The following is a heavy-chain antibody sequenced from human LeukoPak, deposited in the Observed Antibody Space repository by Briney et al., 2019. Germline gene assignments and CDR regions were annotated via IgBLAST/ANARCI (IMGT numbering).Heavy chain of an antibody. CDR2: IYYSGGT. D-gene: IGHD1-26*01. J-gene: IGHJ4*02. Sequence: PSETLSLTCTVSGGSISSYYWSWIRQPPGKGLEWIGYIYYSGGTNYNPSLKSRVTISVDTSKNQFSLKLSSVTAADTAVYYCARLGSGSYSTYWGQGTLVTVSS. V-gene: IGHV4-59*08. CDR3: ARLGSGSYSTY. CDR1: GGSISSYY.